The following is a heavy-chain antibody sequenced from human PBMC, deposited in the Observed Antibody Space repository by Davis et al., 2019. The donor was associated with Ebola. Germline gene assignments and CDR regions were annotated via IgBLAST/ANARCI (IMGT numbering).Heavy chain of an antibody. D-gene: IGHD3/OR15-3a*01. V-gene: IGHV3-7*03. CDR3: ATDSPFDY. CDR2: IERDGKDK. CDR1: GFSFRDYR. Sequence: GGSLRLSCEASGFSFRDYRICWVRQAPGKGLEWVANIERDGKDKYYLDSVKGRFTISRDNAKKAVYLQMNRLRVEGTAVYYCATDSPFDYWGQGTPVTVSS. J-gene: IGHJ4*02.